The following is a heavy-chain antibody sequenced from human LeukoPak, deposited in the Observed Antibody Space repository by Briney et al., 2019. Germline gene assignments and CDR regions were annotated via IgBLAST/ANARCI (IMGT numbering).Heavy chain of an antibody. CDR1: GYTFTDEY. J-gene: IGHJ4*02. CDR2: MHPNTGDT. CDR3: VRHLTDPTSGDY. D-gene: IGHD1-14*01. Sequence: ASVKVSCKTSGYTFTDEYIHWVRQAPGHGLECMGWMHPNTGDTVYVQKFQGRVPFTRDTSISTAYMELHRLRSDDTAVYYCVRHLTDPTSGDYWGQGTLVTVSS. V-gene: IGHV1-2*02.